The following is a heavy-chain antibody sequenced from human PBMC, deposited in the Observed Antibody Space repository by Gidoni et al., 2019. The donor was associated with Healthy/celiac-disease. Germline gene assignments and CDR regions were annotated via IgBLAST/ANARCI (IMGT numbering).Heavy chain of an antibody. D-gene: IGHD3-10*01. CDR2: ISWNSCSI. V-gene: IGHV3-9*01. CDR1: GLPFADSA. J-gene: IGHJ6*02. CDR3: AKEIGTAGSYYYYYDGMDV. Sequence: EVQLVESGGGLVQTGGSLRLSCAASGLPFADSAMHWVRQAPGKGLEWVSGISWNSCSIGYADSVKGRFTISRDNAKNSLYLQMNSLRAEDTALYYCAKEIGTAGSYYYYYDGMDVWGQGTTVTVSS.